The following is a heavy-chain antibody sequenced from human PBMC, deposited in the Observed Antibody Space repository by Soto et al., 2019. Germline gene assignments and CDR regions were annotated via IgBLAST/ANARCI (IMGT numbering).Heavy chain of an antibody. CDR3: AKDWPAYCSSTSCCNLNFDY. J-gene: IGHJ4*02. CDR2: ISYDGSNK. Sequence: QVQLEESGGGVVQPGRSLRLSCAASGFPFSSYGMHWVRQAPGKGLEWVAGISYDGSNKKSADSVKGRFTISRDNSKNTLYLQMNSLRTDDTAVYYCAKDWPAYCSSTSCCNLNFDYWGQGTLVTVSA. D-gene: IGHD2-2*01. CDR1: GFPFSSYG. V-gene: IGHV3-30*18.